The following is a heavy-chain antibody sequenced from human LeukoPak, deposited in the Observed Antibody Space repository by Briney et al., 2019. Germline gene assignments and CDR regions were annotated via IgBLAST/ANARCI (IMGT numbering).Heavy chain of an antibody. CDR2: FDPEDGET. D-gene: IGHD6-19*01. CDR1: GYSLTELS. Sequence: ASVKVSCKVSGYSLTELSMHWVRQAPGKGLEWMGGFDPEDGETIYAQKFQGRVTMTEDTSTDTAYMELSSLRSDDTAVYYCARRIPVAGTSDAFDIWGQGTMVTVSS. V-gene: IGHV1-24*01. CDR3: ARRIPVAGTSDAFDI. J-gene: IGHJ3*02.